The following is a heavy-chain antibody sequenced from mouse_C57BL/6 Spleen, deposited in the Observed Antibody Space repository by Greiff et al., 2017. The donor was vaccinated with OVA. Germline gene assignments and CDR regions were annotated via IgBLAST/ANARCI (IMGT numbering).Heavy chain of an antibody. J-gene: IGHJ4*01. Sequence: QVQLQQSGAELVRPGASVKLSCKASGYTFTDYYINWVKQRPRQGLEWIARIYPGSGNTYYNEKFKGKATLTAEKSSSTAYMQLSSLTSEDSAVYFCARWLKGAMDYWGQGTSVTVSS. CDR2: IYPGSGNT. V-gene: IGHV1-76*01. CDR1: GYTFTDYY. D-gene: IGHD2-2*01. CDR3: ARWLKGAMDY.